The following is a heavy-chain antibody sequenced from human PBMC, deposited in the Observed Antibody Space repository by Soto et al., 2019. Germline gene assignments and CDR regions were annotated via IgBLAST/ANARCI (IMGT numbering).Heavy chain of an antibody. Sequence: EVQLVESGGGLVKPGGSLRLSCAASGFTFSSYSMNWVRQAPGKGLEWVSSISSSSSYIYYADSVKGRFTISRDNAKNSLYLKMNSLRAEDTAVYYCARDFSSSWPGYYYYYYGMDVWGQGTTVTVSS. V-gene: IGHV3-21*01. CDR1: GFTFSSYS. D-gene: IGHD6-13*01. CDR2: ISSSSSYI. J-gene: IGHJ6*02. CDR3: ARDFSSSWPGYYYYYYGMDV.